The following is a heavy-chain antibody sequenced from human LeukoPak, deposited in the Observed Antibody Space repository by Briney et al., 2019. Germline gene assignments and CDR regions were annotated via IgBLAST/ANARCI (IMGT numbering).Heavy chain of an antibody. J-gene: IGHJ4*02. CDR2: INHSGST. CDR1: GGSFSGYY. V-gene: IGHV4-34*01. Sequence: PSETLSLTCAVYGGSFSGYYWSWIRQPPGKGLEWIGEINHSGSTNYNPSLKSRVTISVDTSKNQFSLKLSSVTAADTGVYFCARGTRDFDYWGQGSLVPVS. CDR3: ARGTRDFDY.